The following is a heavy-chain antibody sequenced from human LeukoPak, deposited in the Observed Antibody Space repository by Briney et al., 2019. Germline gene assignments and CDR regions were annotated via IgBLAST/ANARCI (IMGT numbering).Heavy chain of an antibody. D-gene: IGHD5-24*01. Sequence: ASVKVSCKASGYTFTGYYMHWVRQAPGQGLEWMGWINPNRGGTNYAQKFQGRVTMTRDTSISTAYMELSRLRSDDTAVYYCARDNGEGDGYNSFFSGYYGMDVWGQGTTVTVSS. J-gene: IGHJ6*02. CDR3: ARDNGEGDGYNSFFSGYYGMDV. CDR2: INPNRGGT. CDR1: GYTFTGYY. V-gene: IGHV1-2*02.